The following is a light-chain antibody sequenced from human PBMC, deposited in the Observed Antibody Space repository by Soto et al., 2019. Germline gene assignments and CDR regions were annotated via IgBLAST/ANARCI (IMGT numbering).Light chain of an antibody. V-gene: IGLV2-11*01. CDR3: CSYVGSYSYV. CDR1: SSDVGDYNS. CDR2: DVS. Sequence: QSVLTQPRSVSGTPGQSVTVSCIGTSSDVGDYNSVSWYQQHPGKAPKLMIYDVSKRPSGVPDRFSGSKSGNTASLTISGLQAEDEADYYCCSYVGSYSYVFGIGTEVTVL. J-gene: IGLJ1*01.